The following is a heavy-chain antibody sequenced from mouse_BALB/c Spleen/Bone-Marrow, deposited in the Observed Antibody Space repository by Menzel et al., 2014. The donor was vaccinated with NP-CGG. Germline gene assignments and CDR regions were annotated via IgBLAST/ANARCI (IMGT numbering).Heavy chain of an antibody. CDR2: IRNKAKGYTT. CDR1: GFTFTDYY. D-gene: IGHD2-12*01. Sequence: EVKLMESGGGLVQPGGSLRLSCATSGFTFTDYYMSWVRQPPGQALEWLDFIRNKAKGYTTEYSASVKGRFTISRDNSLSIVYLQMNTLRAEDSATYYCARDINYDSYYWYFDVWGAGTTVTVSS. J-gene: IGHJ1*01. CDR3: ARDINYDSYYWYFDV. V-gene: IGHV7-3*02.